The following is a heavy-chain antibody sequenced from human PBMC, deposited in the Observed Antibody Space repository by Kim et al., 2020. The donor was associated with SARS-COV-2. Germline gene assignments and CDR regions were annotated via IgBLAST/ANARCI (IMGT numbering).Heavy chain of an antibody. V-gene: IGHV4-34*01. Sequence: YNPSLKSRVTISVDTSKNQFSLKLSSVTASDTAVYYCARGSYYDSSGFDYWGQGTLVTVSS. J-gene: IGHJ4*02. CDR3: ARGSYYDSSGFDY. D-gene: IGHD3-22*01.